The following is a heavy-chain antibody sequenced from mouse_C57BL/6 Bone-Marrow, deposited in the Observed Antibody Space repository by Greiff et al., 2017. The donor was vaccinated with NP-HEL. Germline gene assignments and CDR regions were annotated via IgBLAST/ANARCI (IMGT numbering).Heavy chain of an antibody. D-gene: IGHD1-1*01. V-gene: IGHV5-15*01. J-gene: IGHJ1*03. CDR2: ISNLAYSI. CDR1: GFTFSDYG. Sequence: VQLKESGGGLVQPGGSLKLSCAASGFTFSDYGMAWVRQAPRKGPEWVAFISNLAYSIYYADTVTGRFTFSRENAKNTLYLEMSSLRSEYTAMYYCARQGPYYYGSSYGYFDVWGTGTTVTVSS. CDR3: ARQGPYYYGSSYGYFDV.